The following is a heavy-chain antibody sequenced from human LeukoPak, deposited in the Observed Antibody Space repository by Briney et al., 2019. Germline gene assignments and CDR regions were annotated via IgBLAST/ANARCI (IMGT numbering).Heavy chain of an antibody. V-gene: IGHV3-23*01. CDR1: GFSFSIYD. CDR2: ISGGGGST. CDR3: AKDLGGSGGSCPTY. J-gene: IGHJ4*02. D-gene: IGHD2-15*01. Sequence: GGSLRLSCAASGFSFSIYDMHWVRQAPGKGLEWVSAISGGGGSTYYADSVKGRFTISRDNSKNTLYLQMNSLRAEDTAVYYCAKDLGGSGGSCPTYWGQGTLVAVSS.